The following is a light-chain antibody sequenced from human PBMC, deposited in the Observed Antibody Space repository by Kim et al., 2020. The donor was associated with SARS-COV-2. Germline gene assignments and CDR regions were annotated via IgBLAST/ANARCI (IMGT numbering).Light chain of an antibody. CDR2: GTS. CDR1: QTVNRSY. J-gene: IGKJ2*03. CDR3: QQYCSSPYS. V-gene: IGKV3-20*01. Sequence: LSPGERATLVYRDGQTVNRSYLALYQQKPGQAPRLLIYGTSSRATGIPDRFSGSGSGTDFTLTISRLEPEDFAVYYCQQYCSSPYSFGQGTKLEI.